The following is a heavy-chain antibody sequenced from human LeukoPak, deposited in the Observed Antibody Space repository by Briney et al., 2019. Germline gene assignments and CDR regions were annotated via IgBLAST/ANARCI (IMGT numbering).Heavy chain of an antibody. CDR2: IYVNGFT. Sequence: PETLSLTCSVSIDSLSSYYWSWIRQSAGKGLEWIGRIYVNGFTDYNPSLRGRVTMSIDTSNKRFSMKLSSVTAADTAVYFCAGGGTQSLVVFDYWGQGNRVTVSS. V-gene: IGHV4-4*07. J-gene: IGHJ4*02. CDR3: AGGGTQSLVVFDY. CDR1: IDSLSSYY. D-gene: IGHD1-26*01.